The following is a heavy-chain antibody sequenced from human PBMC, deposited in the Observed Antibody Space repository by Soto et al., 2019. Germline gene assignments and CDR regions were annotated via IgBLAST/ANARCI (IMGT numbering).Heavy chain of an antibody. CDR2: IKQDGSDK. J-gene: IGHJ4*02. D-gene: IGHD1-1*01. CDR1: GFTFSRYA. CDR3: ARDTTGILDY. Sequence: EVQLWESGGGLVQPGGSLRLSCAASGFTFSRYAMNWARQAPGKGLEWVANIKQDGSDKNYVDSVKGRFTISRDNAKNSLYLQMNSLRAEDSAVYSCARDTTGILDYWGQGTLVTVSS. V-gene: IGHV3-7*01.